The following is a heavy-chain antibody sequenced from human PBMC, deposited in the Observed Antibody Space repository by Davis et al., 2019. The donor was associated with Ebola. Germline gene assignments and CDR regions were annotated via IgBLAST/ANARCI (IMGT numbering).Heavy chain of an antibody. CDR3: VRDPGVLRFLEWSAYYNMDI. D-gene: IGHD3-3*01. CDR2: IDSDGTNR. Sequence: GESLKISCAASGFTLSNYWMYWVRQVPGKGLMWVSRIDSDGTNRKYADSVKGRFTISRDNAKNTLYLQMNSLIAEDTAVYYCVRDPGVLRFLEWSAYYNMDIWGQGTTVTVSS. J-gene: IGHJ6*02. CDR1: GFTLSNYW. V-gene: IGHV3-74*01.